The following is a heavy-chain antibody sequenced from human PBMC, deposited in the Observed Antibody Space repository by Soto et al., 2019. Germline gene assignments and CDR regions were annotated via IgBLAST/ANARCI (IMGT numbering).Heavy chain of an antibody. Sequence: QVQLVQSGAEEKKPGASVKVSCKASGYTFTGYAMHWVRQAPGQRLEWMGWINAGNGNTKYSQKFQGRVTITRDTSASTAYMDLSSLRSEVTAVYYCARAVAVPADFDYWGQGTLVTVSS. J-gene: IGHJ4*02. D-gene: IGHD6-19*01. CDR1: GYTFTGYA. CDR3: ARAVAVPADFDY. CDR2: INAGNGNT. V-gene: IGHV1-3*05.